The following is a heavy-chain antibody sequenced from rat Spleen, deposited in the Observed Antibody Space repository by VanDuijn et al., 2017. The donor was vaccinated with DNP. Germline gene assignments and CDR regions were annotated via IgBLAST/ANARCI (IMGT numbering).Heavy chain of an antibody. D-gene: IGHD4-3*01. J-gene: IGHJ2*01. CDR1: GFTFSDYA. CDR3: VRWNSGHFDY. V-gene: IGHV5-17*01. Sequence: EVQLVESGGGLVQPGDSLKLSCAASGFTFSDYAMAWVRQSPKKGLEWVATINYDGSSTHYRDSVKGRFIFSRDNAKSTLSLQMDSLRSEDTATYYCVRWNSGHFDYWGQGVMVTVSS. CDR2: INYDGSST.